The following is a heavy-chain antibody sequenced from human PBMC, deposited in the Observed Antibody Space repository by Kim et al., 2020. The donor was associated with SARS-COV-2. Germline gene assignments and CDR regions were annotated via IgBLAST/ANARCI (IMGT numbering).Heavy chain of an antibody. CDR1: GFTFSSYG. D-gene: IGHD6-13*01. V-gene: IGHV3-30*18. CDR3: AKDTGGSSWYNYYYGMDV. J-gene: IGHJ6*01. CDR2: ISYDGSNK. Sequence: GGSLRLSCAASGFTFSSYGMHRVRQAPGKGLEWVAAISYDGSNKYYADSVKGRFTISRDNSKNTLYLQRNSLRAEDTAVYYCAKDTGGSSWYNYYYGMDV.